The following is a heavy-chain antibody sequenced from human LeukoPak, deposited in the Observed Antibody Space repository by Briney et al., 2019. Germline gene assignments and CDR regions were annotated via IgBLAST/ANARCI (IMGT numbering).Heavy chain of an antibody. CDR2: MSYSGRT. J-gene: IGHJ5*02. Sequence: SETLSLTCTVSGGSISISNYYWGWIRQPPGKGLEWIGSMSYSGRTYYNPSLKTRVTVSLDTSKNQFSLNLISVTAADTAVYYCARSPQGTAATANWLDPWGQGTLVTVSS. V-gene: IGHV4-39*07. D-gene: IGHD6-25*01. CDR1: GGSISISNYY. CDR3: ARSPQGTAATANWLDP.